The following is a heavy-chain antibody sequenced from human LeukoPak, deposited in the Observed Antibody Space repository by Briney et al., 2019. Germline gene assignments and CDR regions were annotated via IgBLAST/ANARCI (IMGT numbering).Heavy chain of an antibody. CDR2: ISYDGSSE. D-gene: IGHD6-19*01. V-gene: IGHV3-30*18. CDR3: AKDSDIAVAGTDDAFDL. Sequence: GRSLRLSCAASGFTFSSYGMHWVRQAPGKGLQWVAVISYDGSSEYYADSVKGRFIISRDNSKSTLYLQVNSLRAEDTAVYYCAKDSDIAVAGTDDAFDLWGQGTMVTVSS. J-gene: IGHJ3*01. CDR1: GFTFSSYG.